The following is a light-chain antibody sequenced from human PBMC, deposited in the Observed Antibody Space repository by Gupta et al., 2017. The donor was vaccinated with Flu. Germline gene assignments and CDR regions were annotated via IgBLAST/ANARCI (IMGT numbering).Light chain of an antibody. J-gene: IGKJ1*01. Sequence: DIQMTQSPSSLSASVGDRVTITCQASQDISNYLNWYQHKPGKAPKLLIYDASNLETGVPSRFSGSGSGTDFTFTISSLQPEDIATYYCQQYDNYPPTFGQGTKVEIK. V-gene: IGKV1-33*01. CDR2: DAS. CDR1: QDISNY. CDR3: QQYDNYPPT.